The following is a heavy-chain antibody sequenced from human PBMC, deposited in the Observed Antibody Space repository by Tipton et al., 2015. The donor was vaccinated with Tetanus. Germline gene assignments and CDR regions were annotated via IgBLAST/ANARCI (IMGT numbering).Heavy chain of an antibody. J-gene: IGHJ2*01. D-gene: IGHD2-2*01. CDR1: GGSISSSSYY. Sequence: LRLSCTVSGGSISSSSYYWGWIRQPPGRGLEWIGSIYYSGSTYYNPSLKSRVTISVDTSKDQFSLKLSSVTAADTAVYYCASTIESAAANWYFDLWGRGTLVTVSS. CDR2: IYYSGST. V-gene: IGHV4-39*01. CDR3: ASTIESAAANWYFDL.